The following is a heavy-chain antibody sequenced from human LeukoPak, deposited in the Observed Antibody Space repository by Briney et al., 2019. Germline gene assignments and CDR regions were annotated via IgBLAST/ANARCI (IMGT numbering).Heavy chain of an antibody. D-gene: IGHD4-17*01. CDR2: ISGSGGST. CDR3: ANYGASNGFDY. Sequence: GGSLRLSCAASGFTFSSYAMSWVRQAPGKGLEWDSAISGSGGSTYYADSVKGRFTISRDNSKNTLYLQMNSLRAEDTAVYYCANYGASNGFDYWGQGTLVTVSS. V-gene: IGHV3-23*01. CDR1: GFTFSSYA. J-gene: IGHJ4*02.